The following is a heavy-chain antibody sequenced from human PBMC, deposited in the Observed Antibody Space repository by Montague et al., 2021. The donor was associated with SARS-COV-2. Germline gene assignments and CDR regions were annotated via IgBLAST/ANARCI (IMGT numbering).Heavy chain of an antibody. J-gene: IGHJ4*02. CDR2: INHRGTS. V-gene: IGHV4-34*01. D-gene: IGHD3-22*01. CDR3: ARGRQHFNMIVVVMTGGEYYFDY. CDR1: GGSLSDYF. Sequence: SETLSLTCAVYGGSLSDYFWTWIRQPPGKGLEWIGEINHRGTSNYNPSLKSRVSISVDTPKNQFSLYLGSVTAADTAVYYCARGRQHFNMIVVVMTGGEYYFDYWGQGTLVTVSS.